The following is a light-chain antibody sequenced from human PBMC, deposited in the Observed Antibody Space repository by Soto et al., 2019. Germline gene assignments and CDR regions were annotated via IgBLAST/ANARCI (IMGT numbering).Light chain of an antibody. V-gene: IGKV1-5*03. Sequence: DIQMTQSPSTLSASVGDRVTITCRASQSISSWLAWYQQKPGKAPKLLIYKASSLESGVPSRFSGSGSGTEFTLPISDLQPDDFAPYYCQPYSTFGQGTKVEIK. CDR3: QPYST. CDR1: QSISSW. CDR2: KAS. J-gene: IGKJ1*01.